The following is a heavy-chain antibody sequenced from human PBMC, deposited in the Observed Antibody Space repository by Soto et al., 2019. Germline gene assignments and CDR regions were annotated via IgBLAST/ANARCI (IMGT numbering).Heavy chain of an antibody. D-gene: IGHD4-17*01. J-gene: IGHJ3*02. CDR3: ARPTVRGAFDI. V-gene: IGHV4-59*08. CDR1: GGSISSYD. CDR2: IYYSGST. Sequence: PSETLCLTWTVAGGSISSYDGSWIRQPPGKGLEWIGYIYYSGSTNYNPSLKSRVTISVDTSKNQFSLKLSSVTAADTAVYYCARPTVRGAFDIWGQGTMVTVSS.